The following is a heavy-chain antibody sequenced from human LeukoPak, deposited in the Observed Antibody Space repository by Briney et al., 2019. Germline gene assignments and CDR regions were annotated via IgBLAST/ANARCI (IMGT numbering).Heavy chain of an antibody. CDR3: ARGEYYYDSTGYYPGGDY. J-gene: IGHJ4*02. D-gene: IGHD3-22*01. Sequence: GGSLRLSCAASGFTFSSYWMSWVRQAPGKGLEWVANIKQDGSEKYYVDSMKGRFTISRDNAKNSLYLQMNSLRAEDTAVYYCARGEYYYDSTGYYPGGDYWGQGTLVTVSS. CDR1: GFTFSSYW. V-gene: IGHV3-7*01. CDR2: IKQDGSEK.